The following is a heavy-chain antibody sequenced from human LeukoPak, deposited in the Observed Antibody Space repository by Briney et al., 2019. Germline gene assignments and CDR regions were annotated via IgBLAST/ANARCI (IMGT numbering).Heavy chain of an antibody. CDR1: GGSISSSSYY. CDR2: IYYSGST. J-gene: IGHJ4*02. Sequence: SETLSLTCTVSGGSISSSSYYWGWIRQPPGKGLEWIGSIYYSGSTYYNPSLKSRVTISVDTSKNQFSLKLSPVTAADTAVYYCARDRRDSSGWYYFDYWGQGTLVTVSS. CDR3: ARDRRDSSGWYYFDY. D-gene: IGHD6-19*01. V-gene: IGHV4-39*07.